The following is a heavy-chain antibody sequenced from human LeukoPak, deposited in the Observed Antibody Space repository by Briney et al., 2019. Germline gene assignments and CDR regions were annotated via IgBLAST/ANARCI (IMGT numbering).Heavy chain of an antibody. Sequence: ASVKVSCKASGYTFTGYYMHWVRQTPGQGLEWMGWINPNSGGTNYAQKFQGRVTMTRDTSISTAYMELSRLRSDDTAVYYCARAVALRDWFDPWGQGTLVTVSS. J-gene: IGHJ5*02. D-gene: IGHD3-3*02. CDR3: ARAVALRDWFDP. CDR2: INPNSGGT. V-gene: IGHV1-2*02. CDR1: GYTFTGYY.